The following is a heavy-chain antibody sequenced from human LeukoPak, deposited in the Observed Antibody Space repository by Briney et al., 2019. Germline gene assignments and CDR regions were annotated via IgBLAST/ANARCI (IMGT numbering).Heavy chain of an antibody. Sequence: SETLSLTCTVSGGSISSRSYYWGWIRQPPGQGLDWIGNIYYSGSTNYNPSLKSRVTISVDTSKNQFSLKLSSVTAADTAVYYCATGSGYCSSTSWCPWFDPWGQGTLVTVSS. D-gene: IGHD2-2*01. V-gene: IGHV4-61*05. J-gene: IGHJ5*02. CDR3: ATGSGYCSSTSWCPWFDP. CDR2: IYYSGST. CDR1: GGSISSRSYY.